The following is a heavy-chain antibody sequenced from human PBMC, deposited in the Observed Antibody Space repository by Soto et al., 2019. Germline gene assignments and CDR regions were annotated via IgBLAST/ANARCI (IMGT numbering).Heavy chain of an antibody. J-gene: IGHJ6*02. CDR3: ARRIPKQQLVRGYYYGMDV. D-gene: IGHD6-13*01. V-gene: IGHV4-34*01. CDR2: INHSGTT. CDR1: GGSFSGHF. Sequence: SETLSLTCAVYGGSFSGHFWTWIRQPPGKGLEWIGEINHSGTTNSNPSLKSRVTISVDTSKNQFSLKLSSVTAADTAVYYCARRIPKQQLVRGYYYGMDVWGQGTTVTVSS.